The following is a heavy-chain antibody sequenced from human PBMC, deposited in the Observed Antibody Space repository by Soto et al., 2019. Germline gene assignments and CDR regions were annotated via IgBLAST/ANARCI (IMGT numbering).Heavy chain of an antibody. CDR1: GFTFSSYS. D-gene: IGHD6-6*01. J-gene: IGHJ6*02. CDR3: AREHYSSSSRXYYYGMDV. V-gene: IGHV3-21*01. CDR2: ISSSSSYI. Sequence: GGSLRLSCAASGFTFSSYSMNWVRQAPGKGLEWVSSISSSSSYIYYADSVKGRFTISRDNAKNSLYLQMNSLRAEDTAVYYCAREHYSSSSRXYYYGMDVWGQGTTVTVSS.